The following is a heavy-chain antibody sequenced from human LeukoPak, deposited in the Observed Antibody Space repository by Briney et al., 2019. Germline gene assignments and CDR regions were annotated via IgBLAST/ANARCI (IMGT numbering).Heavy chain of an antibody. CDR1: GYTFTGYY. J-gene: IGHJ4*02. D-gene: IGHD3-10*01. CDR3: ARDLGIGGYFDY. CDR2: INPSGGST. V-gene: IGHV1-46*01. Sequence: GASVKVSCRASGYTFTGYYMHWVRQAPGQGLEWMGIINPSGGSTSYAQKFQGRVTMTRDTSTSTVYMELSSLRSEDTAVYYCARDLGIGGYFDYWGQGTLVTVSS.